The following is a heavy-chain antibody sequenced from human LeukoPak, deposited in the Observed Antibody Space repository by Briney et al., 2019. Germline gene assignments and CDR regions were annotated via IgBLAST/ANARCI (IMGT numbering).Heavy chain of an antibody. Sequence: GGSLRLSCAASGFTFSNYGMSWVRQAPGKRLEWVGRIKSKTDGATTEYAAPVKGRFTISRDDSKDTLYLQMNSLKTEDTAVYYCTTGLYDYDSGSYSFPWGQGTQVTVSS. CDR2: IKSKTDGATT. D-gene: IGHD3-10*01. CDR3: TTGLYDYDSGSYSFP. V-gene: IGHV3-15*01. CDR1: GFTFSNYG. J-gene: IGHJ5*02.